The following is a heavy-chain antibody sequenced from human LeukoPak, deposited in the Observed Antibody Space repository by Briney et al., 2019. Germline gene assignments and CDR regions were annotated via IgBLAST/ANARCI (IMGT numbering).Heavy chain of an antibody. V-gene: IGHV1-24*01. J-gene: IGHJ4*02. CDR3: ATREVAGDYFDY. D-gene: IGHD6-19*01. CDR1: GYTLTELS. Sequence: ASVKVSCKVSGYTLTELSMHWVRQAPGKGLEWMGGFDPEDGETIYAQKFQGRVTMTEDTSTDTAYMELSSLRSEDTAVYYCATREVAGDYFDYWGQGTLVTVSS. CDR2: FDPEDGET.